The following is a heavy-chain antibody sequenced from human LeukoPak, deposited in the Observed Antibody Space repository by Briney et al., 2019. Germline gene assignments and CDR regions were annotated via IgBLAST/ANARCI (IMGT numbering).Heavy chain of an antibody. D-gene: IGHD3-3*01. CDR1: SYY. J-gene: IGHJ4*02. Sequence: SYYWGWIRQPPGKGLEWIGSIYYSGSTYYNPSLKSRVTISVDTSKNQFSLKLSSVTAADTAVYYCAVELTIFGVVTNHPLDYRGQGTLVTVSS. V-gene: IGHV4-39*01. CDR2: IYYSGST. CDR3: AVELTIFGVVTNHPLDY.